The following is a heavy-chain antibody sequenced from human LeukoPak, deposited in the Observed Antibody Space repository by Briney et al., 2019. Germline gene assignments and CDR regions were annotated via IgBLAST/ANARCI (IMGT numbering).Heavy chain of an antibody. Sequence: SETLSLTCTVSGGSISSSSYYWGWIRQPPGKGLEWIGSIYYSGSTYYNPSLKSRVTISVDTSKNQFSLKLSSVTAADTAVYYCARAGDRIAAAGTFDYWGQGTLVTVSS. D-gene: IGHD6-13*01. CDR2: IYYSGST. J-gene: IGHJ4*02. V-gene: IGHV4-39*07. CDR3: ARAGDRIAAAGTFDY. CDR1: GGSISSSSYY.